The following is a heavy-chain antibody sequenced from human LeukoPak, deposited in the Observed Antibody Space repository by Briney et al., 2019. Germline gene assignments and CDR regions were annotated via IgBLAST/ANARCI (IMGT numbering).Heavy chain of an antibody. Sequence: GGSLRLSCAASGFTFSDYAMSWVRQAAGKGLEWVSGISDTGRRTYYTDSVQGRFTTSRDESKKTVYLLMNTLRAEDTAVYFCARHDSFIPYWGQGTLVTVSS. CDR3: ARHDSFIPY. CDR1: GFTFSDYA. V-gene: IGHV3-23*01. J-gene: IGHJ4*02. D-gene: IGHD3-16*02. CDR2: ISDTGRRT.